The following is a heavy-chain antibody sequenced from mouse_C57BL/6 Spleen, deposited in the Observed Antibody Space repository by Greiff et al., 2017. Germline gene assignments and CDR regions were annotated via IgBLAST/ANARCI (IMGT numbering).Heavy chain of an antibody. CDR1: GYTFTSYW. CDR2: IDPNSGGT. D-gene: IGHD2-1*01. Sequence: QVQLQQPGAELVQPGASVKLSCKASGYTFTSYWMHWVTQRPGRGLAWIGRIDPNSGGTKYNEKFKSKAPLTVDKPSSTAYMQRSSLTSEDSAVYYSAKSPYGNYWYFDVWGTGTTVTVSS. V-gene: IGHV1-72*01. J-gene: IGHJ1*03. CDR3: AKSPYGNYWYFDV.